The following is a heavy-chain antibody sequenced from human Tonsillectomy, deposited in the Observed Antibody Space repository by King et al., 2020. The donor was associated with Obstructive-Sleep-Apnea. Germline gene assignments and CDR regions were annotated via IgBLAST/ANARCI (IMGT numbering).Heavy chain of an antibody. D-gene: IGHD3-22*01. Sequence: DVQLVESGGGLVQPGGSLRLSCAASGFTFSDHYMDWVRQAPGKGLEWVGRTRNKANSYTTEWVASVKGRFTISRDDSKNSLYLQMNSLKTEDTAVYYCARVGDYDSSGYYYDYWGQGTLVTVSS. CDR3: ARVGDYDSSGYYYDY. V-gene: IGHV3-72*01. CDR1: GFTFSDHY. J-gene: IGHJ4*02. CDR2: TRNKANSYTT.